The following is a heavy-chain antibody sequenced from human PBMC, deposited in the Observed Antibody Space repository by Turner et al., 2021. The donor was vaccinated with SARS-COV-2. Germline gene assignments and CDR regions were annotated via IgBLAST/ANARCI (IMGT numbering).Heavy chain of an antibody. Sequence: EVQLLVSGGGLALPGGSLRLSCSASGFTFNSYAMSWVRQAPGKGLVWGSVVSGLGDTRFYADSVGGRFTISRDNTKNRVYLQMNSLRPDDTALYYCVRDRPRPGDRDALDIWGQGTMVTVSS. V-gene: IGHV3-23*01. CDR1: GFTFNSYA. CDR2: VSGLGDTR. CDR3: VRDRPRPGDRDALDI. J-gene: IGHJ3*02. D-gene: IGHD7-27*01.